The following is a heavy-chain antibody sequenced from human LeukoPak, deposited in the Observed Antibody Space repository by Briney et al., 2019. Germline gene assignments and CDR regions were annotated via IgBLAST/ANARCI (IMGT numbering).Heavy chain of an antibody. CDR3: ARRGPAAMYAFDI. V-gene: IGHV1-2*02. D-gene: IGHD2-2*01. CDR2: INPNSGGT. J-gene: IGHJ3*02. CDR1: GYTFTGYY. Sequence: GASVKVSCKVSGYTFTGYYMHWVRQAPGQGLEWMGWINPNSGGTNYAQKFQGRVTMTRDTSISTAYMELSRLRSDDTAVYYCARRGPAAMYAFDIWGQGTMVTVSS.